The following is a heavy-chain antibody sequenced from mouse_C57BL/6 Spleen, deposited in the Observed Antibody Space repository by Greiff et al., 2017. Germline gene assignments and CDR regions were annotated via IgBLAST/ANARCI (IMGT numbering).Heavy chain of an antibody. V-gene: IGHV5-12*01. CDR2: ISNGGGST. J-gene: IGHJ4*01. D-gene: IGHD3-2*02. Sequence: EVKVEESGGGLVQPGGSLKLSCAASGFTFSDYYMYWVRQTPEKRLEWVAYISNGGGSTYYPDTVKGRFTISRDNAKNTLYLQMSRLKSEDTAMYYCARRAQATGAMDYWGQGTSVTVSS. CDR1: GFTFSDYY. CDR3: ARRAQATGAMDY.